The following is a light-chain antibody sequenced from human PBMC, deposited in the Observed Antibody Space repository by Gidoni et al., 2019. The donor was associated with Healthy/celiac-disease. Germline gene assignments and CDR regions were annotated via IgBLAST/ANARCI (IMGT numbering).Light chain of an antibody. Sequence: QSVLTQPPSASGAPGQRVPISCTGSSSNIGAGYDVHWYQQLPGTAPKLLIYGNSNRPSGVPDRFSGSKSGTSASLAITGLQAEDEADYYCQSYDSSLSGLWVFGGGTKLTVL. CDR2: GNS. J-gene: IGLJ3*02. V-gene: IGLV1-40*01. CDR3: QSYDSSLSGLWV. CDR1: SSNIGAGYD.